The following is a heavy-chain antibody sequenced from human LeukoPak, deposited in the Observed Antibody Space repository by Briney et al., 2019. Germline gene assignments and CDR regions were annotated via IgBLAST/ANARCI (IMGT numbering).Heavy chain of an antibody. J-gene: IGHJ4*02. CDR1: GYTFTNYD. CDR2: MNPNSGYT. V-gene: IGHV1-8*01. Sequence: ASVKVSCKASGYTFTNYDIHWVRQATGRGLEWMGWMNPNSGYTGYAQKFQGRVTMTRDTSINTAYMELSSLTSADTAVYYCARGSSHGYSLLCDHWGQGTLVTVSS. CDR3: ARGSSHGYSLLCDH. D-gene: IGHD5-18*01.